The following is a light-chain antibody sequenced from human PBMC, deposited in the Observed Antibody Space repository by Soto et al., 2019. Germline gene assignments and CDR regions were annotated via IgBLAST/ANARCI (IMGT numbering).Light chain of an antibody. CDR2: EVS. CDR1: SSDVGGYNY. J-gene: IGLJ3*02. V-gene: IGLV2-8*01. CDR3: NSYAGSNNGV. Sequence: QSALTQPPSASGSPGQSVTISCTGTSSDVGGYNYVSWYQQHPGKAPKPMIYEVSKRPSGVPDRFSGSKSGNTASLTVSGLQAEDEADYYCNSYAGSNNGVFGGGTKLTLL.